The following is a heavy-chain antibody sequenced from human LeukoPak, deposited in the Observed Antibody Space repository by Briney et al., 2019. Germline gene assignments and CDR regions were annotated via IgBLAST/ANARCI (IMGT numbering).Heavy chain of an antibody. CDR2: ISGSGGST. D-gene: IGHD3-22*01. J-gene: IGHJ4*02. Sequence: GGSLRLSCAASGFTFSSYAMSWVRQAPGKGLEWVSAISGSGGSTYYADSVKGRFTISRDNSRNTLYLQMNSLRAEDTAVYYCAKVTVVGVVITTPFDYWGQGTLVTVSS. CDR3: AKVTVVGVVITTPFDY. V-gene: IGHV3-23*01. CDR1: GFTFSSYA.